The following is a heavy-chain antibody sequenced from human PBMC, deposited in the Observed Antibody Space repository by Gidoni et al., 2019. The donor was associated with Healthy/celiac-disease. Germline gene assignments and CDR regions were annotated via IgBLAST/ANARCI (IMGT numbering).Heavy chain of an antibody. J-gene: IGHJ4*02. CDR2: IYYSGST. CDR3: ASLRRDGYNFDY. D-gene: IGHD5-12*01. CDR1: GGSISSYY. V-gene: IGHV4-59*01. Sequence: QVHLQESGPGLVKPSETLSLPCTVSGGSISSYYWSWIRQPPGKGLEWIGYIYYSGSTNYNPSLKSRVTISVDTSKNQFSLKLSSVTAADTAVYYCASLRRDGYNFDYWGQGTLVTVSS.